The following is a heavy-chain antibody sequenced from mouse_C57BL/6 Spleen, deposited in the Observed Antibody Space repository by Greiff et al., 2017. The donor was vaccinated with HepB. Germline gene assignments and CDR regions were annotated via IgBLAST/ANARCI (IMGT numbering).Heavy chain of an antibody. J-gene: IGHJ2*01. CDR1: GFTFSSYA. Sequence: EVKLMESGGGLVKPGGSLKLSCAASGFTFSSYAMSWVRQTPEKRLEWVATISDGGSYTYYPDNVKGRFTISRDNAKNNLYLQMSHLKSEDTAMYYCATDQGTGSFDYWGQGTTLTVSS. CDR3: ATDQGTGSFDY. D-gene: IGHD4-1*01. CDR2: ISDGGSYT. V-gene: IGHV5-4*01.